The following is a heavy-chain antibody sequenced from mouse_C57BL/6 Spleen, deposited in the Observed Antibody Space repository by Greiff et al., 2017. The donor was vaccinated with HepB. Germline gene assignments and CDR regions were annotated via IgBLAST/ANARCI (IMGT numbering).Heavy chain of an antibody. D-gene: IGHD4-1*01. V-gene: IGHV1-42*01. J-gene: IGHJ2*01. CDR1: GYSFTGYY. Sequence: EVKLQESGPELVKPGASVKISCKASGYSFTGYYMNWVKQSPEKSLEWIGEINPSTGGTTYNQKFKAKATLTVDKSSSTAYMQLKSLTSEDSAVYYCARRGDWDVPFDYWGQGTTLTVSS. CDR3: ARRGDWDVPFDY. CDR2: INPSTGGT.